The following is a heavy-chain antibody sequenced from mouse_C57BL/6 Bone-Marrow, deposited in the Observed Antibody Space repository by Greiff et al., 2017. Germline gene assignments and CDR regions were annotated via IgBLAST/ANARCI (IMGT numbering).Heavy chain of an antibody. CDR3: ARRSYYEYDAMDY. CDR1: GYTFTSSW. J-gene: IGHJ4*01. D-gene: IGHD2-4*01. V-gene: IGHV1-53*01. CDR2: IKPSNGGT. Sequence: QVQLQQPGTELVKPGASVKLSCKASGYTFTSSWMPWVQQRPGQGLEWIGNIKPSNGGTNYNEKFKSKATLTVDKSSSTAYMQLSSLTSEDSAVYDCARRSYYEYDAMDYWGQGTSVTVSA.